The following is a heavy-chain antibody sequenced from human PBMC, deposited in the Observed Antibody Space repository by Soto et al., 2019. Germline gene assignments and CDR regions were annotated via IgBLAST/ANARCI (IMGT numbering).Heavy chain of an antibody. CDR1: GGSISGYY. CDR2: IYASGNT. J-gene: IGHJ3*01. Sequence: QVQLQESGPGLVKPSETLSLTCTVSGGSISGYYWSWIRQPAGKRLEWIGRIYASGNTNKNPSLTSRVTMSVATSKNQFSLRLNSVTAADTAVYYCARVGRTRATVTTDAFDVWGQGTKVTVSS. D-gene: IGHD4-17*01. CDR3: ARVGRTRATVTTDAFDV. V-gene: IGHV4-4*07.